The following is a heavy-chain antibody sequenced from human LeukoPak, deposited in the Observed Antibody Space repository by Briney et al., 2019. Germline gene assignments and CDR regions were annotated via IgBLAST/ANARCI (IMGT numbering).Heavy chain of an antibody. V-gene: IGHV3-53*01. CDR1: GFTVSGYF. Sequence: PGGSLRLSCAASGFTVSGYFMNWVRQAPGKGLEWVSLLYSDGNTYYADSVKGRFTISRDNSKNTLYLQLNSLRAEDSAVYYCARNWFSTYFDYWGQGALATVSS. CDR3: ARNWFSTYFDY. CDR2: LYSDGNT. J-gene: IGHJ4*02. D-gene: IGHD3-10*01.